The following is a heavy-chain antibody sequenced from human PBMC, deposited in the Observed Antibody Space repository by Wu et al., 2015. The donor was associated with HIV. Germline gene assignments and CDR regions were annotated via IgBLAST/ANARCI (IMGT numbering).Heavy chain of an antibody. D-gene: IGHD6-13*01. CDR1: GGNEGGTFSSHP. V-gene: IGHV1-69*11. CDR3: AREGRYFLSSSLDY. J-gene: IGHJ4*02. CDR2: IIPRLGTT. Sequence: HVQLVQSGAEVKKPGSSVKVSCKIYGGNEGGTFSSHPVSWVRQAPGKGLEWMGGIIPRLGTTNYAQMFQGRVTITADEMTTTAYMELTSLKSDDTAIYYCAREGRYFLSSSLDYWGQGTLVTVSS.